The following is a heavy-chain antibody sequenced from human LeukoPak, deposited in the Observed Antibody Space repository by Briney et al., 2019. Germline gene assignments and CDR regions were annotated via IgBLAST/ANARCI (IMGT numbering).Heavy chain of an antibody. V-gene: IGHV3-48*03. CDR1: GFTFSDYE. J-gene: IGHJ6*02. Sequence: GGSLRLSCAASGFTFSDYEMNWVRQAPEKGLEWVSYISSSGNTIYHADSVKGRFTISRDNAKNSLYLQMNSLRAEDTAVYYCARDSLVRGCYYGMDVWGQGTTVTVSS. D-gene: IGHD3-10*01. CDR3: ARDSLVRGCYYGMDV. CDR2: ISSSGNTI.